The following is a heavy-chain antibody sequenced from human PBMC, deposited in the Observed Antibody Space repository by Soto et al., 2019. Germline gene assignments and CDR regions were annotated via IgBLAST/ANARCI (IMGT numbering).Heavy chain of an antibody. J-gene: IGHJ4*02. D-gene: IGHD4-17*01. CDR1: GFSLSTSGMC. Sequence: SGPTLVNPPQTLTLNFTFSGFSLSTSGMCVGWVPQPPGEALEWLARIDWDDDKYYSTSLKTRLTISKDTSKNQVVLTMTNMDPVDTATYYCARTTTVTTTATQAFDYWGQGTLVTVSS. V-gene: IGHV2-70*11. CDR2: IDWDDDK. CDR3: ARTTTVTTTATQAFDY.